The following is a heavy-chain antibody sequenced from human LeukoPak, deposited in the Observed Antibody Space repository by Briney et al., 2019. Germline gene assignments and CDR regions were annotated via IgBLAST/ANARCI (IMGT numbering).Heavy chain of an antibody. D-gene: IGHD2-8*01. CDR3: AKDGVPNRYFGRNYFDY. CDR2: IYYSGST. V-gene: IGHV4-59*01. J-gene: IGHJ4*02. Sequence: SETLSLTCTVSGGSISSYYWSWIRQPPGKGLEWIGYIYYSGSTNYNPSLKSRVTISVDTSKNQFSLKLSSVTAADTAVYYCAKDGVPNRYFGRNYFDYWGQGTLVTVSS. CDR1: GGSISSYY.